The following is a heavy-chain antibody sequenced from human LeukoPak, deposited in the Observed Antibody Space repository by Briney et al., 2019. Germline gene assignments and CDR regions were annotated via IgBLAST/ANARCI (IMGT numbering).Heavy chain of an antibody. CDR2: ISSSGSTI. CDR1: GFTFSSYE. Sequence: GGSLRLSCAASGFTFSSYEMNWVRQAPGKGLEWVSYISSSGSTIYYADSVKGRFTISRDNAKNSLYLQMNSLRADDTAVYYCARDRSSGYYGSSDSWGQGTLVTVSS. CDR3: ARDRSSGYYGSSDS. D-gene: IGHD3-22*01. J-gene: IGHJ4*02. V-gene: IGHV3-48*03.